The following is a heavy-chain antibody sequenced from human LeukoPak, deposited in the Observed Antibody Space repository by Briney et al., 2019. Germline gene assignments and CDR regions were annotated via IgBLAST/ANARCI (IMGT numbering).Heavy chain of an antibody. J-gene: IGHJ4*02. CDR3: ARHNFARPFDY. CDR2: VYHSGDT. CDR1: GGSISSSY. D-gene: IGHD6-6*01. Sequence: SETLSLTCTVSGGSISSSYWSWIRQPPGKGLEWIGYVYHSGDTNSNPSLKSRVTISMDTSKNQFSLKLSSVAAADTAVYYCARHNFARPFDYWGQGTLVTVSS. V-gene: IGHV4-59*08.